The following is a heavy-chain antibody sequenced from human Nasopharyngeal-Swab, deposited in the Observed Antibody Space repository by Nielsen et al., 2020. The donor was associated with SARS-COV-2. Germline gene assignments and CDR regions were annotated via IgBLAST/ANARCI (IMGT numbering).Heavy chain of an antibody. V-gene: IGHV3-15*01. Sequence: GGSLRLSCAASGFTFSNAWMSWVRQAPGKGLEWVGRIKSKTDGGTTDYAAPVKGRFTISRDDSKNTLYLQMNSLKTEDTAVYYCTTGGRWELRPIDYRGQGTLVTVSS. J-gene: IGHJ4*02. CDR2: IKSKTDGGTT. D-gene: IGHD1-26*01. CDR1: GFTFSNAW. CDR3: TTGGRWELRPIDY.